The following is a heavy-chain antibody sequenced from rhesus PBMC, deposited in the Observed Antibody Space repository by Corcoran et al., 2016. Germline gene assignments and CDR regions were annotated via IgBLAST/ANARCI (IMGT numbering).Heavy chain of an antibody. D-gene: IGHD1-1*01. CDR2: SYGRGGGK. CDR3: ACWVPSLGY. V-gene: IGHV4-106*01. CDR1: GGSISDDYY. J-gene: IGHJ4*01. Sequence: QVQLQESGPGLVKPSDTLSLTCAVSGGSISDDYYWSWFRQPPGKGVEWIGYSYGRGGGKNYNPFRMNRGTMSINTYKNQVSLKRSAVTASDPAVYYCACWVPSLGYWGQGVLVTVSS.